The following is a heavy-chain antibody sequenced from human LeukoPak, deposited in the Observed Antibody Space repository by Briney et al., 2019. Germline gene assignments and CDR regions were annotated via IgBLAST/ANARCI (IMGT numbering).Heavy chain of an antibody. CDR2: INPNRGGT. D-gene: IGHD5-12*01. V-gene: IGHV1-2*02. CDR1: GYTFNGYS. Sequence: GHSVKLSCKASGYTFNGYSMHWVRQAPGQGLEWMGWINPNRGGTNYAQKLQGRVTMTRDTSISTAYMELSRPRSDDTAVYCGAMDRGYGGYVWFDPWGQGTLVTVSS. CDR3: AMDRGYGGYVWFDP. J-gene: IGHJ5*02.